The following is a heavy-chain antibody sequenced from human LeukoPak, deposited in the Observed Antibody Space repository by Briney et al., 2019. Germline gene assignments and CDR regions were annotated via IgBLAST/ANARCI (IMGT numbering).Heavy chain of an antibody. Sequence: SETLSLTCTVSRGSIISYYWSWIRQHPGKGLEWIGHIYYSGSTYYNPSLKSRVTISVDTSKNQFSLKLSSVTAADTAVYYCARDLLGACSGGSCYSGSYWGQGTLVTVSS. CDR2: IYYSGST. CDR3: ARDLLGACSGGSCYSGSY. D-gene: IGHD2-15*01. J-gene: IGHJ4*02. CDR1: RGSIISYY. V-gene: IGHV4-59*06.